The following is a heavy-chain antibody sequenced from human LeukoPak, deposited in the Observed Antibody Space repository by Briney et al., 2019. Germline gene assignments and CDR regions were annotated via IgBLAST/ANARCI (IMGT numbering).Heavy chain of an antibody. CDR3: ATDWGIYGGTANYYMDV. D-gene: IGHD1-26*01. J-gene: IGHJ6*03. CDR2: INTHNGDT. CDR1: GYTFASFG. V-gene: IGHV1-18*01. Sequence: GASVKVSCKASGYTFASFGITWVRQAPGQGLEWMGWINTHNGDTNYAQKLQGRVTMTTDTSTSTAYMELRSLRSDDTAVYYCATDWGIYGGTANYYMDVWGKGTTVTVSS.